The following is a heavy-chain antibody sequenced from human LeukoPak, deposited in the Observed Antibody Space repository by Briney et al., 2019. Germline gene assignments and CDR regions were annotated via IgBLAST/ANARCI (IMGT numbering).Heavy chain of an antibody. J-gene: IGHJ4*02. Sequence: ASVKVSFKASGYIFTSYDINWVRQATGQGLEWMGWMKPNSGNTGYAQKFQGRVTMTRNTSISTAYMELSSLRSEDTAVYYCARIARYSGSYSLDYWGQGTLVTVSS. CDR3: ARIARYSGSYSLDY. D-gene: IGHD1-26*01. CDR2: MKPNSGNT. V-gene: IGHV1-8*01. CDR1: GYIFTSYD.